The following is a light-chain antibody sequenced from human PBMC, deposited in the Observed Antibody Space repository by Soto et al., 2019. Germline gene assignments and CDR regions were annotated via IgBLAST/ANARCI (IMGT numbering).Light chain of an antibody. Sequence: DIVLTQSPGTLSLSPGERATLSCRASQSVSSSYLAWYQQKPGQAPRLLIYGASSRATGITDRFSGGGSGTDFTLTISRLEPEDFVVYYCQHYGTSPTWTFGQGTKVEIK. V-gene: IGKV3-20*01. CDR3: QHYGTSPTWT. J-gene: IGKJ1*01. CDR2: GAS. CDR1: QSVSSSY.